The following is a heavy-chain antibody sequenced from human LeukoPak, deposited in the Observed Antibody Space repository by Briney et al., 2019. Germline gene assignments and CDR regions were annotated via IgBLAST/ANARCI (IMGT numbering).Heavy chain of an antibody. D-gene: IGHD1-26*01. CDR3: ARDRGYGGSFDY. CDR2: IYYSGST. V-gene: IGHV4-59*01. Sequence: PSETLPLTCTVSGGSISTYYWSWIRQPPGKGLEWIGYIYYSGSTNYNPSLKSRVTISGDTSKNQFSLKLSSVTAADTAVYYCARDRGYGGSFDYWGQGTLVTVSP. J-gene: IGHJ4*02. CDR1: GGSISTYY.